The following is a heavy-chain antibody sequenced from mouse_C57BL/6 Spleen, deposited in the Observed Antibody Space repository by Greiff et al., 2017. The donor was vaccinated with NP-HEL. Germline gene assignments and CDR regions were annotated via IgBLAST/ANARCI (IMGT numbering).Heavy chain of an antibody. V-gene: IGHV5-17*01. D-gene: IGHD1-1*01. Sequence: EVHLVESGGGLVKPGGSLKLSCAASGFTFSDYGMHWVRQAPEKGLEWVAYISSGSSTIYYADTVKGRFTISRDNAKNTLFLQMTSLRSEDTAMYYCARDYYGSSCGYFDYWGQGTTLTVSS. CDR3: ARDYYGSSCGYFDY. J-gene: IGHJ2*01. CDR2: ISSGSSTI. CDR1: GFTFSDYG.